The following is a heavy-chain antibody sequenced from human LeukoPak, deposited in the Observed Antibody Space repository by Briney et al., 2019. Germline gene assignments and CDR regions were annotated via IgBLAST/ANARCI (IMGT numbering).Heavy chain of an antibody. CDR2: IASDGSHT. CDR3: ARERQDTILHSGAFDI. CDR1: GFTFSTYF. J-gene: IGHJ3*02. D-gene: IGHD2-21*01. Sequence: GGSLRLSCAASGFTFSTYFMHWVRQAPGKGPEWVADIASDGSHTFYVESVKGRFTISRDNSKNTLYLQMNGLRAEDTAVYFCARERQDTILHSGAFDIWGQGTMVTVSS. V-gene: IGHV3-30-3*01.